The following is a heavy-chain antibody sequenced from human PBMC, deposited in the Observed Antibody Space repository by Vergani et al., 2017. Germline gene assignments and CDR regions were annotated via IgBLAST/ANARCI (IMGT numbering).Heavy chain of an antibody. Sequence: QVQLVQSGSEVRKPGASVKVSCQVSGYSLTELTIHWVRQAPGKGLEWMGGFDPEHGEVTFAHHIQGRVTMTEDRSTDTAYMELSSLRPEDTALYYCARSQIDIVVVPAASSKRYGMDVWGQGTTVTVSS. CDR3: ARSQIDIVVVPAASSKRYGMDV. V-gene: IGHV1-24*01. J-gene: IGHJ6*02. D-gene: IGHD2-2*01. CDR1: GYSLTELT. CDR2: FDPEHGEV.